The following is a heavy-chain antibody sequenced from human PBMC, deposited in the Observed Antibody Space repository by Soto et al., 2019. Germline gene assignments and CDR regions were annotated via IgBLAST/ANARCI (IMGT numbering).Heavy chain of an antibody. Sequence: EVQLVQSGAEVKKPGESLRISCKGSGYSFTNYWITWVRQMPGKGLEWMGTIDPSDSYTNYSPSFQGHVSISVDKSISTAYLQWSSLKASDTAMYYCARHPASYFGMDVWGQGTTVTVSS. CDR1: GYSFTNYW. CDR2: IDPSDSYT. V-gene: IGHV5-10-1*03. J-gene: IGHJ6*02. CDR3: ARHPASYFGMDV.